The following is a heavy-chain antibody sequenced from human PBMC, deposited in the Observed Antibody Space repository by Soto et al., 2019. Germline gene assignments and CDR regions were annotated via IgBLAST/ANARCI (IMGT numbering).Heavy chain of an antibody. J-gene: IGHJ5*02. CDR2: IVVGSSNT. CDR3: AADLRHWSGGSCYH. Sequence: SVKVSCKASGFTFTSSAMQWVGHARGQRLEWIGWIVVGSSNTNYAQKFQERVTITRDMSTSTAYMELSSLRSEDTTVYYCAADLRHWSGGSCYHWGQGTLVTVSS. V-gene: IGHV1-58*02. D-gene: IGHD2-15*01. CDR1: GFTFTSSA.